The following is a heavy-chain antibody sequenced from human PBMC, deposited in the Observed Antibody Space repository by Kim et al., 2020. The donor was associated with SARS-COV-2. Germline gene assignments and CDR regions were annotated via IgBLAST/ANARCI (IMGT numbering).Heavy chain of an antibody. D-gene: IGHD3-10*01. J-gene: IGHJ6*02. V-gene: IGHV4-31*03. CDR2: IYYSGST. Sequence: SETLSLTCTVSGGSISSGGYYWSWIRQHPGKGLEWIGYIYYSGSTYYNPSLKSRVTISVDTSKNQFSLKLSSVTAADTAVYYCARGFIGSDLRGYYYYGMDVWGQGTTVTVSS. CDR1: GGSISSGGYY. CDR3: ARGFIGSDLRGYYYYGMDV.